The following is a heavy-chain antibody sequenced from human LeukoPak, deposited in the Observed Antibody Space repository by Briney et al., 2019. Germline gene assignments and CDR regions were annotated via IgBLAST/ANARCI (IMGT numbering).Heavy chain of an antibody. V-gene: IGHV4-34*01. Sequence: SETLSLTCAVCGSSFNDYYWNWIRQPPGEGLAWIGEINARGDTNYNPSLKSRVTISVDTSKSQFSLRLTSIIAADTAFYYCARGQVPAARGYNWFDPWGQGTLVTVSS. CDR1: GSSFNDYY. J-gene: IGHJ5*02. CDR2: INARGDT. D-gene: IGHD2-2*01. CDR3: ARGQVPAARGYNWFDP.